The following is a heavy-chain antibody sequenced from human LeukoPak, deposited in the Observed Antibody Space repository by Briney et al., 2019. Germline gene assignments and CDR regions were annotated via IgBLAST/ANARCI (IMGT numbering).Heavy chain of an antibody. CDR1: GFTFSSSA. D-gene: IGHD6-13*01. Sequence: GGSLRLSCAASGFTFSSSAMSWVRQAPGKGLEWVSAISNNGGYTYYADSVKGRFTISRDNSKNTLDLEMNSLRPEDTAVYHCAKDSKVAAAGYFFDYWGQGTLVTVSS. CDR3: AKDSKVAAAGYFFDY. CDR2: ISNNGGYT. V-gene: IGHV3-23*01. J-gene: IGHJ4*02.